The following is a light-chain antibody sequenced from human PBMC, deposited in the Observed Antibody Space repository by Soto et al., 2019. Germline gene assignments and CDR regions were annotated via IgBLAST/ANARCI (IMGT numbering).Light chain of an antibody. CDR1: SSDVGGYNY. CDR3: SSYTSSTTVV. CDR2: DVS. Sequence: QSALTQPASVSGSPGQSITISCTGTSSDVGGYNYVSWYQQHPGKAPKIMVYDVSNRPSDISDRFSGSKSGNTASMSISGLQAEDEADYYCSSYTSSTTVVFGGGTKLTVL. J-gene: IGLJ2*01. V-gene: IGLV2-14*03.